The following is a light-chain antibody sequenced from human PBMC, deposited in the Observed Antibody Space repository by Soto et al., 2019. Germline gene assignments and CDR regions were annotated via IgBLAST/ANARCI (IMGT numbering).Light chain of an antibody. CDR3: QQYGRSRT. CDR1: QSVSSSY. CDR2: DVS. J-gene: IGKJ1*01. Sequence: EIVLTQSPGTLSLSPGERATLSCRSSQSVSSSYLAWYQQKPGQAPRLLIYDVSSSATGIPDRFSGSGSGTDFTLTTSRLEAEDFAVYDCQQYGRSRTFGKGTKVEIK. V-gene: IGKV3-20*01.